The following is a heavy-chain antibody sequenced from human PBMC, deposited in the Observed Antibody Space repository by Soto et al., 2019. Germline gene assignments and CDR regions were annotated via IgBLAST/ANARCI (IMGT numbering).Heavy chain of an antibody. CDR2: IWYDGSNK. CDR3: ARQTFGRHYFDYGMDA. Sequence: GGSLRLSCAGSGFAFSSYGMHWVRQSPGKGLEWVAVIWYDGSNKYYADSVKGRFTISRDNSKNTLYMQMNSLRAEDTAVYYCARQTFGRHYFDYGMDAWGQGTTVTVSS. V-gene: IGHV3-33*01. J-gene: IGHJ6*02. D-gene: IGHD1-26*01. CDR1: GFAFSSYG.